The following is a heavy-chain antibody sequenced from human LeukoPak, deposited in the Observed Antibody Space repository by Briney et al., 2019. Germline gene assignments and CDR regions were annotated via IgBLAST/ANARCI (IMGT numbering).Heavy chain of an antibody. Sequence: GGSLRLSCAASGLSFSGYSMNWVRQAPGKRLEWVSYISSSSSSRYYADSVKGRFTISRDNAKNSLYLQMNSLRAEDTAVYYCASPTYYFDSSGYYPGYFQHWGQGTLVTVSS. CDR2: ISSSSSSR. CDR1: GLSFSGYS. CDR3: ASPTYYFDSSGYYPGYFQH. V-gene: IGHV3-48*04. J-gene: IGHJ1*01. D-gene: IGHD3-22*01.